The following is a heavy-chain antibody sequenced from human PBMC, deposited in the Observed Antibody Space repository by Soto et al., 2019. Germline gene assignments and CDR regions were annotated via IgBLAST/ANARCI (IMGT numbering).Heavy chain of an antibody. Sequence: ASVKVSCKASGYTFTSYGISWVRQAPGQGLEWMGWISAYNGNTNYAQKLQGRVTMTTDTSTSTAYMELRSLRSDDTAVYYCARTLYGSGSYYNSQFDFRGQGTLVTVSA. CDR1: GYTFTSYG. J-gene: IGHJ5*01. CDR2: ISAYNGNT. CDR3: ARTLYGSGSYYNSQFDF. D-gene: IGHD3-10*01. V-gene: IGHV1-18*01.